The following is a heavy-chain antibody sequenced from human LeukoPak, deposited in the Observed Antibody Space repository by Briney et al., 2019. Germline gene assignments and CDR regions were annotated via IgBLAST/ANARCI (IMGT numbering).Heavy chain of an antibody. J-gene: IGHJ5*02. Sequence: SETLSLTCTVSDYSISSGYYWGWIRQPPGKGLEWIGTMYHSGNTYYNPSLKSRVTISVDTSKNHSSLKVTSMTAADTGIYYCSRSLPGAVGAADLWGQGTLVTVSS. CDR2: MYHSGNT. CDR3: SRSLPGAVGAADL. D-gene: IGHD6-13*01. V-gene: IGHV4-38-2*02. CDR1: DYSISSGYY.